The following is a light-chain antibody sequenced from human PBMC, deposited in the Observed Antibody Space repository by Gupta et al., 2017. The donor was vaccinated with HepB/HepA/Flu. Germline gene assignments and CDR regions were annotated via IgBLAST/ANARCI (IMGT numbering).Light chain of an antibody. J-gene: IGLJ3*02. CDR1: SSDVGSYIY. CDR2: EVS. Sequence: QSALTQPPSASGSPGQSVTISCTGTSSDVGSYIYVSWYQQHPGKAPKLMIYEVSKRPSGVPDRFSGSKSGNTASLTVSGLQAEEEADYYCNSYAGSNNWVFGGGTKLTVL. CDR3: NSYAGSNNWV. V-gene: IGLV2-8*01.